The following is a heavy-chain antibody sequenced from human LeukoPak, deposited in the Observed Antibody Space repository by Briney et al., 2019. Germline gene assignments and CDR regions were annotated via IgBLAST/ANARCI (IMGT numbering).Heavy chain of an antibody. J-gene: IGHJ4*02. CDR1: RFTFSAYT. CDR3: ARGWGSYYFDS. D-gene: IGHD3-16*01. CDR2: FTSSSSSI. Sequence: GGSLRLSCAASRFTFSAYTMSWVRQAPGKGLEWVSSFTSSSSSIYYADSVKGRFTISRDKAKNSLYLQLSSLGAEDKAVYYCARGWGSYYFDSWGQGTLVTVSS. V-gene: IGHV3-21*01.